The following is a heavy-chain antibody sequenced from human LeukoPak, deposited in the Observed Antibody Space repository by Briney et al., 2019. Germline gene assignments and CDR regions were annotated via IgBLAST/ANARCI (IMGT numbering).Heavy chain of an antibody. CDR1: GFSIGDYY. Sequence: GGSLRLSCAASGFSIGDYYMHWIRQAPGKGLEWVSYILGSGTTVYYADSVKGRFTISRDNAKNSVYLQMNSLKIEDTAVYYCATALTPCQYFNQWGQGTLVTVSS. CDR3: ATALTPCQYFNQ. CDR2: ILGSGTTV. J-gene: IGHJ1*01. V-gene: IGHV3-11*01. D-gene: IGHD2-15*01.